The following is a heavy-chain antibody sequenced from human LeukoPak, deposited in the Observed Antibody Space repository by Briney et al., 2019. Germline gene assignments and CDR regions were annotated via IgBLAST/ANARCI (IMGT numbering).Heavy chain of an antibody. CDR1: RVSTTISSYC. V-gene: IGHV4-39*07. CDR2: IKYGGST. D-gene: IGHD5-12*01. Sequence: SETLSVTPTEPRVSTTISSYCGKSIRQPPGKWLGWIGNIKYGGSTYYNPSLKSRVTISLDTSKNQLSLKLSSVTAADTAVYYCARGGSGYDSFYYYGMDVWGQGTTVTVSS. J-gene: IGHJ6*02. CDR3: ARGGSGYDSFYYYGMDV.